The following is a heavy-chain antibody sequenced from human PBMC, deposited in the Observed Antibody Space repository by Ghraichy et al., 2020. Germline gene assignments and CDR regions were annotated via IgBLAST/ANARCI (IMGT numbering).Heavy chain of an antibody. CDR1: GYTFTGYY. CDR3: ARGYNWNYDGYYYYGMDV. V-gene: IGHV1-2*02. Sequence: ASVKVSCKASGYTFTGYYMHWVRQAPGQGLEWMGWINPNSGGTNYAQKFQGRVTMTRDTSISTAYMELSRLRSDDTAVYYCARGYNWNYDGYYYYGMDVWGQGTTVTVSS. J-gene: IGHJ6*02. D-gene: IGHD1-7*01. CDR2: INPNSGGT.